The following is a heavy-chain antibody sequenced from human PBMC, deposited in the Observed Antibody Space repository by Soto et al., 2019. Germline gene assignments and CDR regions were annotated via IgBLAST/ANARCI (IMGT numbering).Heavy chain of an antibody. CDR1: GYTFSSYG. Sequence: ASVKGSCKASGYTFSSYGISWVRQAPGQGLEWMGWISAYNGDTNYAQKLQGRVTMTTDTSTSTAYMELSSLRSEDTAVYYCARVLERRNYYYGMDVWGQGTTVTVSS. V-gene: IGHV1-18*01. J-gene: IGHJ6*02. CDR2: ISAYNGDT. CDR3: ARVLERRNYYYGMDV. D-gene: IGHD1-1*01.